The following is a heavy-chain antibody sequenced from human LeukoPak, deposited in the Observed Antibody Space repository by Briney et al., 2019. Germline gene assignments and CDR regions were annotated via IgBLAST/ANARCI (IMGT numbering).Heavy chain of an antibody. V-gene: IGHV1-18*01. J-gene: IGHJ5*02. CDR2: ISAYNGNT. CDR3: ARDVAFYGSSWHNWFDP. D-gene: IGHD6-13*01. CDR1: GYTFTNYG. Sequence: WASVKVSCKASGYTFTNYGISWVRQAPGQGLEWMGRISAYNGNTNYAQKLQGRVTMTTDTSTNTAYMELRSLGSDDTAVYYCARDVAFYGSSWHNWFDPWGQGTLVTVPS.